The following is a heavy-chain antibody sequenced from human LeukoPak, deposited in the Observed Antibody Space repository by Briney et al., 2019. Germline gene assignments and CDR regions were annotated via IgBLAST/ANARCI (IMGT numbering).Heavy chain of an antibody. J-gene: IGHJ4*02. Sequence: ASVTVSCKASGYTFTSYYMHWVRQAPGQGLEWMGIINPSGGSTSYAQKFQGRVTMTRDMSTSTVYMELSSLRSEDTAVYYCARDGALSSIAARRTDYYFDYWGQGTLVTVSS. D-gene: IGHD6-6*01. CDR1: GYTFTSYY. CDR2: INPSGGST. V-gene: IGHV1-46*01. CDR3: ARDGALSSIAARRTDYYFDY.